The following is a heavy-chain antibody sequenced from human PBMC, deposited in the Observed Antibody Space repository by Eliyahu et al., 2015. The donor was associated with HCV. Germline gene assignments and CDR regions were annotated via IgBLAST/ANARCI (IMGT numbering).Heavy chain of an antibody. V-gene: IGHV1-3*01. CDR1: GYXFXSYA. CDR2: INAGNGNT. Sequence: QVQLVXSGAXVKKPGASVKVSCXASGYXFXSYAMHWVRQAPGQXLEWMGWINAGNGNTKXSQKFQGRVTITRXTSASTAYMELSSLRSEDTAVYYCARGGITMVRGGDYWGQGTLVTVSS. CDR3: ARGGITMVRGGDY. J-gene: IGHJ4*02. D-gene: IGHD3-10*01.